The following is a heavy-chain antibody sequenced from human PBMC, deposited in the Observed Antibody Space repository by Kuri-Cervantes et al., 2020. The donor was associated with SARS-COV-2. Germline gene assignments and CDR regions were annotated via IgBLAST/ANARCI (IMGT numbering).Heavy chain of an antibody. CDR1: GYSISSGYY. Sequence: SETLSLTCAVSGYSISSGYYWGWIRQPPGKGLEWIGSIYHSGSTYYNPSLKSRVTISVDTSKNQFSLKLSSVTAADTAAYYCARGLRYFDWSRNRGYFDYWGQGTLVTVSS. V-gene: IGHV4-38-2*01. J-gene: IGHJ4*02. D-gene: IGHD3-9*01. CDR2: IYHSGST. CDR3: ARGLRYFDWSRNRGYFDY.